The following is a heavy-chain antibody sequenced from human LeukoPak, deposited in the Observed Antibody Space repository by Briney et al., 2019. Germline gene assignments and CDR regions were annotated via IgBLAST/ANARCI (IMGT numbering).Heavy chain of an antibody. CDR2: INHSGST. D-gene: IGHD4-11*01. CDR1: GGSFSGYY. CDR3: ATLRPQYSKNPDY. Sequence: PSETLSLTCAVYGGSFSGYYWSWIRQPPGKGLEWIGEINHSGSTNYNPSLKSRVTISVDTSKNQFSLKLSSVTAADTAVYYCATLRPQYSKNPDYWGQGTLVTVSS. J-gene: IGHJ4*02. V-gene: IGHV4-34*01.